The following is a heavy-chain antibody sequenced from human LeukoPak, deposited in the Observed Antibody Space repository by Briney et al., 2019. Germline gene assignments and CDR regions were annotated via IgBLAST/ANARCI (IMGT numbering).Heavy chain of an antibody. J-gene: IGHJ5*02. Sequence: GGSLRLSCAASGFTFSSYSMNWVREAAGTGLKGGSDISSSNSTIYYADSVKGRFTISRDNAKNSLYLQMNSLRAEDAAVYYCAREVYYYDSSGYYSGWFDPWGQGTLVTVSS. CDR1: GFTFSSYS. D-gene: IGHD3-22*01. CDR2: ISSSNSTI. V-gene: IGHV3-48*01. CDR3: AREVYYYDSSGYYSGWFDP.